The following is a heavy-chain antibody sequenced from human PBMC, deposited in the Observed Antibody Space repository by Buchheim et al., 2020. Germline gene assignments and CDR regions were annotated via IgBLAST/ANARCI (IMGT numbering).Heavy chain of an antibody. V-gene: IGHV4-59*01. D-gene: IGHD3-16*01. J-gene: IGHJ5*02. Sequence: QVQLQESGPGLVKPSETLSLTCTVSGGSISSYYWSWIRQPPGKGLEWIGYIYYSGSTNYNPSLKSRVTISVDTSKNQFSLKLSSVTAADTAEYYCARDRLVGRDVWFDPWGQGTL. CDR1: GGSISSYY. CDR3: ARDRLVGRDVWFDP. CDR2: IYYSGST.